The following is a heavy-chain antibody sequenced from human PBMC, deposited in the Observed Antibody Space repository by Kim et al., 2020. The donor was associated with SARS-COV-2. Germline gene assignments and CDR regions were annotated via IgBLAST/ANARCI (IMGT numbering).Heavy chain of an antibody. V-gene: IGHV4-34*01. CDR2: INHSGST. CDR1: GGSFSGYY. Sequence: SETLSLTCAVYGGSFSGYYWSWIRQPPGKGLEWIGEINHSGSTNYNPSLKSRVTISVDTSKNQFSLKLSSVTAADTAVYYCARGTTFGGVIAKSPFDYWGQGTLVTVSS. D-gene: IGHD3-16*02. J-gene: IGHJ4*02. CDR3: ARGTTFGGVIAKSPFDY.